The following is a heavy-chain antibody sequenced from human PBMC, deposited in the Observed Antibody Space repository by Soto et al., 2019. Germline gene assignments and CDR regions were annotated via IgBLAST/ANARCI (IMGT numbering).Heavy chain of an antibody. D-gene: IGHD6-13*01. Sequence: SVKVSCKASGGTFSSYAISWVRQAPGQGLEWMGGIIPIFGTANYAQKFQGRVTITADESTSTAYMELSSLRSEDTAVYYCARDVYRAYSSSWSPYYGMDVWGQGTTVTVSS. CDR2: IIPIFGTA. CDR1: GGTFSSYA. V-gene: IGHV1-69*13. CDR3: ARDVYRAYSSSWSPYYGMDV. J-gene: IGHJ6*02.